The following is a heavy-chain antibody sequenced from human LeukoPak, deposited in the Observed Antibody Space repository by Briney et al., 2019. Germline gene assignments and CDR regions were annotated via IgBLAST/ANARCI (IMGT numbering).Heavy chain of an antibody. Sequence: PGGSLRFSCAASGFTFSCYAMHWVRQAPGKGLEWVAVISYDGSNKYYADSEKGRFTISRDNSKNTLYLQMNSLRAEDTAVYYCARGYWKFDYWGQGTLVTVSS. V-gene: IGHV3-30-3*01. CDR3: ARGYWKFDY. CDR1: GFTFSCYA. J-gene: IGHJ4*02. CDR2: ISYDGSNK. D-gene: IGHD1-1*01.